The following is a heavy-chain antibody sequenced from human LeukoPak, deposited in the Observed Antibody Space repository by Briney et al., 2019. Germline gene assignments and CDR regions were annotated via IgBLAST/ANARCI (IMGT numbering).Heavy chain of an antibody. D-gene: IGHD3-22*01. CDR2: IIPILGIA. CDR1: GGTFSSYA. Sequence: SVKVSCKASGGTFSSYAISWVRQAPGQGLEWMGRIIPILGIANYAQKFQGRVAITADKSTSTAYMELSSLRSEDTAVYYCARGPYYYDSSGYQGGFDYWGQGTLVTVSS. CDR3: ARGPYYYDSSGYQGGFDY. V-gene: IGHV1-69*04. J-gene: IGHJ4*02.